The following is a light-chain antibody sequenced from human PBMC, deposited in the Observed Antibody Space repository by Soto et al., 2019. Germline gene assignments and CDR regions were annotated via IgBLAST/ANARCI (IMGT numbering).Light chain of an antibody. V-gene: IGLV2-8*01. CDR2: EVS. Sequence: QSALTQPPSASGSLGQSVTISCTGTSSDVGGYRFVSWYQQHPGKAPKVMIYEVSKRPSGVPDRFSGSKSGSTASLTVSGLQAEEEADYYCCSYAGNNNVVFGGGTKLTVL. CDR1: SSDVGGYRF. CDR3: CSYAGNNNVV. J-gene: IGLJ3*02.